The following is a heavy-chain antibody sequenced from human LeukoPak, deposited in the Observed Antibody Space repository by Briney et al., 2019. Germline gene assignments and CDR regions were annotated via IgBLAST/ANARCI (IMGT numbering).Heavy chain of an antibody. J-gene: IGHJ4*02. CDR1: GGSMSSYY. D-gene: IGHD6-13*01. CDR2: IYYSGST. V-gene: IGHV4-59*01. Sequence: SETLSLTCTVSGGSMSSYYWSWIRQPPGKGLEWIAYIYYSGSTNYNPSLKSRVTISVDTSKNQFSLKLRSVTAADTAVYYCAREVSSWSFDLWGQGTLVTVSS. CDR3: AREVSSWSFDL.